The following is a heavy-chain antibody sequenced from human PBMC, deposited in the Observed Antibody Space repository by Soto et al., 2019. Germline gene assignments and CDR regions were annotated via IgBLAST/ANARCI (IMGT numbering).Heavy chain of an antibody. CDR3: ARECRLAAAGRFDY. J-gene: IGHJ4*02. V-gene: IGHV4-31*03. Sequence: SETLSLTCTVSGGSISSGDYYWSWIRQVPGKGLEWIRYIYYSGSTYYNPSLESRLAMSVDTSKNQFSLKLSSVTAADTAIYYCARECRLAAAGRFDYWGQGTLVTVSS. CDR2: IYYSGST. D-gene: IGHD6-13*01. CDR1: GGSISSGDYY.